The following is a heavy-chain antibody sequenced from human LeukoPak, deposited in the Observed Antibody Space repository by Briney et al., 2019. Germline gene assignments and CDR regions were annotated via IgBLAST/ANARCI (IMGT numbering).Heavy chain of an antibody. CDR1: GFTFSSYA. CDR3: AKEGSSWYPYYYYGMDV. J-gene: IGHJ6*02. V-gene: IGHV3-23*01. D-gene: IGHD6-13*01. Sequence: GGSLRLSCAASGFTFSSYAMSWVRQAPGQGLEWVSAISGSGGSTCYADSVKGRFTISRDNSKNTLYLQMNSLRAEDTAVYYCAKEGSSWYPYYYYGMDVWGQGTTVTVSS. CDR2: ISGSGGST.